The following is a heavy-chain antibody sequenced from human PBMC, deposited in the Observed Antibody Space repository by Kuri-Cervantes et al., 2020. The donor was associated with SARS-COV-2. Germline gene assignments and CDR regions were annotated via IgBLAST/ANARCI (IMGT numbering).Heavy chain of an antibody. Sequence: SETLSLTCAVSGGSFSSYFWSWIRQPPGKGLEWIGEINHSGSTNYNPSLKSRVTISVDTSKNQFSLKLSSVTAADTAVYYCARDCGSSTSCYALDPWGQGTLVTVSS. J-gene: IGHJ5*02. D-gene: IGHD2-2*01. V-gene: IGHV4-34*01. CDR1: GGSFSSYF. CDR2: INHSGST. CDR3: ARDCGSSTSCYALDP.